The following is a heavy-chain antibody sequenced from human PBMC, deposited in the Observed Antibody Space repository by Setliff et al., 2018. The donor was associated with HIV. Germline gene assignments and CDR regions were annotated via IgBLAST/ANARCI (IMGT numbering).Heavy chain of an antibody. CDR1: GGSISSGSYY. J-gene: IGHJ5*02. V-gene: IGHV4-61*01. CDR2: IYYSGST. CDR3: ARAPSSYSGSFGWFDP. D-gene: IGHD1-26*01. Sequence: PSETLSLTCTVSGGSISSGSYYWSWIRQHPGKGLEWIGYIYYSGSTNYNPSLKSRVTISVDTSKNQFSLKLSSVTAADTAVYYCARAPSSYSGSFGWFDPWGQGTLVTVSS.